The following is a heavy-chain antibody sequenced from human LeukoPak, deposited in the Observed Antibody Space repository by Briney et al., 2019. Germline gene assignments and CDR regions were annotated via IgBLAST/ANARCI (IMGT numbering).Heavy chain of an antibody. CDR2: INPNSGDT. J-gene: IGHJ4*02. D-gene: IGHD2-2*01. CDR3: ARDYCSSTSCLFDY. CDR1: GYTFTGYH. V-gene: IGHV1-2*06. Sequence: ASVKVSCKASGYTFTGYHMHWVRQATGQGLEWMGRINPNSGDTNYAQKFQGRVTMTRDTSISTAYMELSRLRSDDTAVYYCARDYCSSTSCLFDYWGQGTLVTVSS.